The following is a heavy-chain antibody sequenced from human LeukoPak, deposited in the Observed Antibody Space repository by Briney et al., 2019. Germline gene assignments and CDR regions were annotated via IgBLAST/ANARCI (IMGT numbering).Heavy chain of an antibody. CDR2: INPNSGDT. J-gene: IGHJ4*02. D-gene: IGHD2-2*01. CDR3: ARDYCSSTSCLFDY. CDR1: GYTFTGYH. V-gene: IGHV1-2*06. Sequence: ASVKVSCKASGYTFTGYHMHWVRQATGQGLEWMGRINPNSGDTNYAQKFQGRVTMTRDTSISTAYMELSRLRSDDTAVYYCARDYCSSTSCLFDYWGQGTLVTVSS.